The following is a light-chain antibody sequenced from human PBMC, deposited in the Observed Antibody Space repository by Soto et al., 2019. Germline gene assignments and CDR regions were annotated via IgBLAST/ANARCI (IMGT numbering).Light chain of an antibody. J-gene: IGLJ2*01. V-gene: IGLV1-40*01. CDR2: GNT. CDR3: LSFDSSLSVV. Sequence: QLVLTQPPSVSGAPGQRVTISCTGSSSNIGAGYDLHWYQQLPGRAPKLLIYGNTNRPSGVPDRFSGSKSGTSASLAITGLQAEDEADYYCLSFDSSLSVVFGGGTKLTVL. CDR1: SSNIGAGYD.